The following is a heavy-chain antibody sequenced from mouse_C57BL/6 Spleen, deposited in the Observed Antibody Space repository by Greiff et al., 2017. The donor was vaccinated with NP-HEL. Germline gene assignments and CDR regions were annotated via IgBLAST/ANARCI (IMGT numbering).Heavy chain of an antibody. CDR1: GYTFTSYW. Sequence: VQLQQPGAELVKPGASVKMSCKASGYTFTSYWITWVKQRPGQGLEWIGDIYPGSGSTNYNEKFKSKATLTVDTSSSTAYMQLSSLTSEDAAVYYCAGKAYDSRSGNAMDDWGQGTSVTVAS. J-gene: IGHJ4*01. V-gene: IGHV1-55*01. CDR2: IYPGSGST. D-gene: IGHD2-12*01. CDR3: AGKAYDSRSGNAMDD.